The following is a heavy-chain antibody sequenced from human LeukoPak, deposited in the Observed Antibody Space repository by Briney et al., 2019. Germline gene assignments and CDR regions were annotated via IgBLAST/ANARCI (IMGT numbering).Heavy chain of an antibody. D-gene: IGHD6-13*01. Sequence: SVKVSCKASGGTFSSYAISWVRQAPGQGLEWMGGIIPIFGTANYAQKFQGRVTITTDESTSTAYMELSSLRSEDTAVYYCRHPASYSSSWYDYWGQGTLVTVSS. CDR3: RHPASYSSSWYDY. CDR1: GGTFSSYA. V-gene: IGHV1-69*05. J-gene: IGHJ4*02. CDR2: IIPIFGTA.